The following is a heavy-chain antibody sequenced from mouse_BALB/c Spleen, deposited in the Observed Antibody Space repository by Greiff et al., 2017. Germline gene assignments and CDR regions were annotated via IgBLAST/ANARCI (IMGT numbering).Heavy chain of an antibody. CDR2: IDPFNGGT. CDR3: ARAENCDDSMDD. Sequence: VQLQQSGPELMKPGASVKISCKASGYSFTSYYMHWVKQSPGKSLEWIGYIDPFNGGTSYNQKFKGKATLTVDKSSSTAYMHLSSLTSEDSAVYYCARAENCDDSMDDWGQGTSVTVSS. CDR1: GYSFTSYY. V-gene: IGHV1S135*01. J-gene: IGHJ4*01.